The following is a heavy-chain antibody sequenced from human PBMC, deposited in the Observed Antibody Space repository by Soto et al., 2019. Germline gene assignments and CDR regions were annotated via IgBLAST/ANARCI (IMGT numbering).Heavy chain of an antibody. CDR1: GFTFSSYS. D-gene: IGHD7-27*01. J-gene: IGHJ4*02. CDR2: ISSSSRYI. CDR3: ARDSPHAGAFDY. Sequence: EVQLVESGGGLVKPGGSLRLSCAASGFTFSSYSMNWVRQAPGKGLEWVSSISSSSRYIYYADSVKGRFTISRDNAKNSLYLQMNSLRAEDTAVYYCARDSPHAGAFDYWGQGTLVTVSS. V-gene: IGHV3-21*01.